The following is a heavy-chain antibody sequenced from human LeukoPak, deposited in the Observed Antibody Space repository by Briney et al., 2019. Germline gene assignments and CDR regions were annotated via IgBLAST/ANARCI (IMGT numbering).Heavy chain of an antibody. V-gene: IGHV1-2*04. CDR3: AREGIAAPPRFPMDV. J-gene: IGHJ6*02. D-gene: IGHD6-13*01. CDR2: INPNSGGT. Sequence: ASVKVSCKASGYTFTGYHMHWVRQAPGQGLEWMGWINPNSGGTNYAQKFQGWVTMTRDTSISTAYMELSRLRSDDTAVYYCAREGIAAPPRFPMDVWGQGTTVTVSS. CDR1: GYTFTGYH.